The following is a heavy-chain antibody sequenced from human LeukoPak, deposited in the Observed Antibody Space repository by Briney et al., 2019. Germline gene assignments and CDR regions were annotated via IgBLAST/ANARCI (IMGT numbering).Heavy chain of an antibody. CDR2: IKSKIDAGTA. CDR1: GFTFSNYG. Sequence: GGSLRLSCVASGFTFSNYGMNWVRQAPGRGLEWVGRIKSKIDAGTADFAAPVKGRFTISRDASKNTLYLQMNSLKTEDTAVYYCTTGTQSNPNYFDYWGQGTLVTVSS. CDR3: TTGTQSNPNYFDY. D-gene: IGHD3/OR15-3a*01. J-gene: IGHJ4*02. V-gene: IGHV3-15*01.